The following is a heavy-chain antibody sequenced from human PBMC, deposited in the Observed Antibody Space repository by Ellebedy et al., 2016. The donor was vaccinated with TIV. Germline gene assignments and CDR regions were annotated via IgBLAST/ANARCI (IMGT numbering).Heavy chain of an antibody. Sequence: MPSETLSLTCAVHDGSLSGYCRSWIRQSPGKGLEWMGEIKHSGSTNYNPSTRSRVSISVDTSKKQVSLRVTSVTAADTAVYYCARDAILIRGYGLDVWGQGTTVTVSS. D-gene: IGHD3-16*01. CDR2: IKHSGST. CDR1: DGSLSGYC. J-gene: IGHJ6*02. V-gene: IGHV4-34*01. CDR3: ARDAILIRGYGLDV.